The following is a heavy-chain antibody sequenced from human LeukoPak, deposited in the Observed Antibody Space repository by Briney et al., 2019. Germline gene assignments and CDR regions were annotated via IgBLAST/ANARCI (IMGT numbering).Heavy chain of an antibody. V-gene: IGHV3-23*01. J-gene: IGHJ3*02. D-gene: IGHD2/OR15-2a*01. CDR1: GFTFSSYG. Sequence: PGGSLRLSCAVSGFTFSSYGMSWVRQAPGKGLEWVSGVSGSGGTTYYADSVKGRFTISRDNSKNTLYLQMNSLRAEDTAVYYWAKDWLCSFLNFGILGHGTMVTVSS. CDR2: VSGSGGTT. CDR3: AKDWLCSFLNFGI.